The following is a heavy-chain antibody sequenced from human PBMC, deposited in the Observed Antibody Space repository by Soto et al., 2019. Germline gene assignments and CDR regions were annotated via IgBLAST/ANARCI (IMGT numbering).Heavy chain of an antibody. V-gene: IGHV4-59*08. CDR3: ARLRSSSSEDY. Sequence: SETLSLTCTVSGGSISSYYWSWIRQPPGKGLEWIGYIYYSGSTNYNPSLKSRVTISVDTSKNQFSLKLSSVTAADTAVYYCARLRSSSSEDYWGQGTLVTVSS. D-gene: IGHD6-6*01. J-gene: IGHJ4*02. CDR2: IYYSGST. CDR1: GGSISSYY.